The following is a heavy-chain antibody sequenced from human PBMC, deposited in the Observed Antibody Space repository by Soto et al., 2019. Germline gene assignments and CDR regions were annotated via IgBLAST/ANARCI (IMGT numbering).Heavy chain of an antibody. Sequence: VGSLRLSCAASGFTFSSYSMNWVRQAPGKGLEWVSYISSSSSTIYYADSVKGRFTISRDNAKNSLYLQMNSLRAEDTAVYYCARDIDCSGGSCYFDYWGQGTLVTVSS. J-gene: IGHJ4*02. D-gene: IGHD2-15*01. V-gene: IGHV3-48*01. CDR1: GFTFSSYS. CDR3: ARDIDCSGGSCYFDY. CDR2: ISSSSSTI.